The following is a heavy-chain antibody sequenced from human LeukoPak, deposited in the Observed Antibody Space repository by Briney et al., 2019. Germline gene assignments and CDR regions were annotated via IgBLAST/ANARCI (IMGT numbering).Heavy chain of an antibody. J-gene: IGHJ4*02. Sequence: ASVKVSCKASGYTFTAYYIHWVRRAPGQGLEWMGWINPNSGGTDYAQKFQGRVTMTRDTSISTAYMELSRLRSDDTAVYYCAREVISSSWFPFDYWGQGTLVTVSS. V-gene: IGHV1-2*02. D-gene: IGHD6-13*01. CDR2: INPNSGGT. CDR1: GYTFTAYY. CDR3: AREVISSSWFPFDY.